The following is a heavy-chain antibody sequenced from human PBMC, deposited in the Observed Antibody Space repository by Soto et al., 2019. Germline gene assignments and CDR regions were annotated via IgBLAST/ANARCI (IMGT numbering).Heavy chain of an antibody. CDR1: GFTFSSYA. V-gene: IGHV3-23*01. J-gene: IGHJ5*01. Sequence: EVQLLESGGGLVQPGGSLRLSCEASGFTFSSYAMSWVRQAPGKGLEWVSGISGSGGSTNYADSVKGRFTISRDNSKNTLYLQMNRLRVEDTAVYYCARDAGRWLGSGEFDSWGQGTLVTVSS. CDR2: ISGSGGST. CDR3: ARDAGRWLGSGEFDS. D-gene: IGHD6-19*01.